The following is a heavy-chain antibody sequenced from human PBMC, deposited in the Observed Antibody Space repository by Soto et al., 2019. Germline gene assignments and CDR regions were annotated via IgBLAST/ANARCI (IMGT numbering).Heavy chain of an antibody. CDR2: ISSNSAYI. CDR3: TRDSSRDSSARGWFDP. D-gene: IGHD6-13*01. J-gene: IGHJ5*02. CDR1: GFTFRSFT. V-gene: IGHV3-21*01. Sequence: GGSLRLSCAASGFTFRSFTVNWVRQAPGKGLEWVSTISSNSAYIYYTDALRGRFTISRDNAKNSLHLQMNSLRAEDTAVYYCTRDSSRDSSARGWFDPWGPGTLVTVSS.